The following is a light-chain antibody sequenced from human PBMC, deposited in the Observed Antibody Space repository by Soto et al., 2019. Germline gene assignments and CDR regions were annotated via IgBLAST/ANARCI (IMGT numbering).Light chain of an antibody. CDR2: GAS. CDR3: QQYGSSPTWT. Sequence: ERVMTQSPAPISVSPGERATLSCRASQSVNSNLAWFQQKPGQAPRLLIYGASTRATGIPDRFSGSGSGTDFTLTISRLEPEDFAVYYCQQYGSSPTWTFGQGTKVDI. CDR1: QSVNSN. J-gene: IGKJ1*01. V-gene: IGKV3-20*01.